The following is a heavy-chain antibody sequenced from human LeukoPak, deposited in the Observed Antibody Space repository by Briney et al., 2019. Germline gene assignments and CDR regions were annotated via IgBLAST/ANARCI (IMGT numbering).Heavy chain of an antibody. CDR1: GYTLTELS. V-gene: IGHV1-24*01. Sequence: ASVNVSCKVSGYTLTELSMHWVRQAPGKGLEWMGGFDPEDGETIYAQKFQGRVTMTEDTSTDTAYMELSSLRSEDTAVYYCATACSGGSCYLAAFDIWGQGTMVTVSS. CDR2: FDPEDGET. CDR3: ATACSGGSCYLAAFDI. J-gene: IGHJ3*02. D-gene: IGHD2-15*01.